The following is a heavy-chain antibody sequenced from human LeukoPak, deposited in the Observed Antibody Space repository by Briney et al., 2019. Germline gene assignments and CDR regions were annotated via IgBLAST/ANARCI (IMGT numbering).Heavy chain of an antibody. V-gene: IGHV1-2*06. J-gene: IGHJ4*02. CDR2: INPNSGGT. CDR3: ARVFPSTVTTTYGGY. Sequence: GASVKVSCKASGYTFTGYYMHWVRQAPGQGLEWMGRINPNSGGTNYAQKFQGRVTMTRDTSISTAYMELSRLRSDDTAVYYCARVFPSTVTTTYGGYWGQGTLVTASS. D-gene: IGHD4-17*01. CDR1: GYTFTGYY.